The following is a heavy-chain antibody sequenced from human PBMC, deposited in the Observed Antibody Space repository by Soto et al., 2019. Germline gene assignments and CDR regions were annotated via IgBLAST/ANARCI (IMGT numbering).Heavy chain of an antibody. J-gene: IGHJ4*02. CDR3: ARVAGVKDYDFVDAFDS. V-gene: IGHV1-18*01. CDR1: GYNFNTYG. Sequence: QVQVVQSGPEVRKPGASVKVSCKAPGYNFNTYGINWVRQAPGQGLEWMGWISGYSGNTNYAQKFQGRVTKTTDTSTSTHYMELTSLRSDDTAVYYCARVAGVKDYDFVDAFDSWGQGPLVTVSS. D-gene: IGHD3-16*01. CDR2: ISGYSGNT.